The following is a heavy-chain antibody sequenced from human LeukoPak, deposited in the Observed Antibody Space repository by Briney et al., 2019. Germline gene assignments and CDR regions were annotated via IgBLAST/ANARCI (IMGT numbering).Heavy chain of an antibody. CDR2: TNPNSGGT. CDR3: ARAGLGFLRGFDY. J-gene: IGHJ4*02. CDR1: GYTFTGYY. Sequence: ASVKVSCKASGYTFTGYYMHWVRQAPGQGLEWMGWTNPNSGGTNYAQKFQGRVTMTRDTSISTAYMELSRLRSDDTAVYYCARAGLGFLRGFDYWGQGTLVTVSS. D-gene: IGHD3-16*01. V-gene: IGHV1-2*02.